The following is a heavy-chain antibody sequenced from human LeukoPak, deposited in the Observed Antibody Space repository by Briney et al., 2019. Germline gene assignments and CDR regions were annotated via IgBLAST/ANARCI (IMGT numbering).Heavy chain of an antibody. Sequence: TSETLSLTCTVSGGSISSSSYYWGWIRQPPGKGLEWIGSIYYSGSTYYNPSLKSRVTISVDTSKNQFSLKLSSVTAADTAVYYCARSRSNDAFDIWGQGTMVTVSS. CDR1: GGSISSSSYY. J-gene: IGHJ3*02. CDR2: IYYSGST. CDR3: ARSRSNDAFDI. V-gene: IGHV4-39*07.